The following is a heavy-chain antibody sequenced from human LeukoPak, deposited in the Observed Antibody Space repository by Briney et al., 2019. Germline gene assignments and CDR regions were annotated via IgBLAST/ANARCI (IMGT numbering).Heavy chain of an antibody. J-gene: IGHJ4*02. CDR1: GGSISSGGYY. Sequence: SETLSLTCTVSGGSISSGGYYWSWIRQHPGKGLEWIGYIYYSGSTFYNPSLKSRVTISVDTSKNQFSLKLSSVTAADTAVYYCARTNTYGAFDYWGQGTLVTVSS. CDR2: IYYSGST. CDR3: ARTNTYGAFDY. D-gene: IGHD4-17*01. V-gene: IGHV4-31*03.